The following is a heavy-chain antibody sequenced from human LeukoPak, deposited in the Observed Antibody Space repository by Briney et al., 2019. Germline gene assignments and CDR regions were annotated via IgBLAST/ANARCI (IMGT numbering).Heavy chain of an antibody. CDR1: GGSISSGGYY. V-gene: IGHV4-30-2*01. D-gene: IGHD3-22*01. J-gene: IGHJ4*02. Sequence: SQTLSLTCAVSGGSISSGGYYWRWIRQPPGKGLEWIGEINHSGSTNYNPSLKSRVTISVDTSKNQFSLKLSSVTAADTAVYYCARSGNLYYYDSSGSRSRYFDYWGQGTLVTVSS. CDR3: ARSGNLYYYDSSGSRSRYFDY. CDR2: INHSGST.